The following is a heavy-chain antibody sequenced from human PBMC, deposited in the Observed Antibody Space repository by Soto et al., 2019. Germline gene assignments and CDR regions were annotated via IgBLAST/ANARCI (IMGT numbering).Heavy chain of an antibody. CDR2: ISYDGSNK. V-gene: IGHV3-30-3*01. CDR1: GFTFSSYA. CDR3: ARDLSPAVDPLDWFDP. J-gene: IGHJ5*02. D-gene: IGHD6-19*01. Sequence: GGSLRLSCAASGFTFSSYAMHWVRQAPGKGLEWVAIISYDGSNKYYADSVKGRFTISRDNSKNTLYLQMNSLRAEDTAVYYCARDLSPAVDPLDWFDPWGQGTLVTVSS.